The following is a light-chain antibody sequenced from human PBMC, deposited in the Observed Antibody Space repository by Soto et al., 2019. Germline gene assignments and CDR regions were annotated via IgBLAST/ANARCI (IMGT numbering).Light chain of an antibody. CDR2: YDS. V-gene: IGLV3-21*04. Sequence: SYELTQPPSVSVAPGKTARITCGGNNIGSKSVHWYQQKPGQAPVLVIYYDSDRTSGIPERFSGSTSGNTATLTISRVEAGDEAYYYCQVWDSSSDPRGVFGTGTKLTVL. J-gene: IGLJ1*01. CDR3: QVWDSSSDPRGV. CDR1: NIGSKS.